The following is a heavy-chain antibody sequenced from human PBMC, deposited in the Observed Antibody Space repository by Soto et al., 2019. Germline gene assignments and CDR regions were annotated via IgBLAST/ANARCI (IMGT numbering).Heavy chain of an antibody. CDR3: AKEEPVISHYDYYYGMDV. CDR1: GFTFSSYA. J-gene: IGHJ6*02. Sequence: EVQLLESGGGLVQPGGSLRLSCAASGFTFSSYAMNWVRQAPGKGLEWVSVISGTGGITYHAVSVKGRFTISRDNSTNTLYVQMDSLRAVDTAVYFCAKEEPVISHYDYYYGMDVWGQWTTVTVSS. D-gene: IGHD4-4*01. V-gene: IGHV3-23*01. CDR2: ISGTGGIT.